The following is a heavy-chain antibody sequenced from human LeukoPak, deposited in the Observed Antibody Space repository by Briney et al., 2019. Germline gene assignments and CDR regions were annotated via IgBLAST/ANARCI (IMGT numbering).Heavy chain of an antibody. V-gene: IGHV3-21*01. CDR2: ISSGSTYM. Sequence: GGSLRLSCAASRFTFSSHSMNWVRQAPGMGLEWVSSISSGSTYMYYADSVKGRFTISRDNAQNSMYLQMNSLRAEDTAVYYCGRVGGRSKAAKGDAFDIWGQGTMVTVSS. CDR3: GRVGGRSKAAKGDAFDI. J-gene: IGHJ3*02. D-gene: IGHD6-6*01. CDR1: RFTFSSHS.